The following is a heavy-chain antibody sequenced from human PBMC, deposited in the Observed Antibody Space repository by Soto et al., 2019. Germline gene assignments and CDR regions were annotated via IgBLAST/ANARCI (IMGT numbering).Heavy chain of an antibody. J-gene: IGHJ4*02. CDR2: IYWDDDK. Sequence: SGPTVVNPTQTLTLTCTFSGFSLSTSGVGVGWIRQPPGKALEWLALIYWDDDKRYSPSLKSRLTITKDTSENQVVLTMTNMDPVDTATYYCAHRRCYFWTGHYCYVYCGQRTLVPVSA. CDR3: AHRRCYFWTGHYCYVY. D-gene: IGHD3-3*01. CDR1: GFSLSTSGVG. V-gene: IGHV2-5*02.